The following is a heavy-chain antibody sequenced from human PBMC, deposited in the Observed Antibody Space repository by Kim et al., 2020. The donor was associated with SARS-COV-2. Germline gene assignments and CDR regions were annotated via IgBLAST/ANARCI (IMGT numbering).Heavy chain of an antibody. CDR3: ARDRYGDYFFDY. V-gene: IGHV3-9*01. Sequence: GGSLRLSCVGSEFTFNNYGMHWVRQAPGKGLEWVSGVSWNSGSIAYADSVKGRFTISRDNAKNSLYLQMNSLRTEDTAFYFCARDRYGDYFFDYWGQGALVTVSS. D-gene: IGHD4-17*01. J-gene: IGHJ4*02. CDR1: EFTFNNYG. CDR2: VSWNSGSI.